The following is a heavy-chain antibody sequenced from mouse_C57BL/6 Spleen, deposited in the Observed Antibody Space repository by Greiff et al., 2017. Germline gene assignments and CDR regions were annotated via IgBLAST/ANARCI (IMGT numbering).Heavy chain of an antibody. J-gene: IGHJ4*01. V-gene: IGHV5-16*01. D-gene: IGHD1-1*01. CDR1: GFTFSDYY. CDR3: ARDETVVPDAMDY. Sequence: EVKLMESEGGLVQPGSSMKLSCTASGFTFSDYYMAWVRQVPEKGLEWVANINYDGSSTYYLDSLKSRFILSRDNAKNILYLQMSSLKSEDTATYYGARDETVVPDAMDYWGQGTSVTVSS. CDR2: INYDGSST.